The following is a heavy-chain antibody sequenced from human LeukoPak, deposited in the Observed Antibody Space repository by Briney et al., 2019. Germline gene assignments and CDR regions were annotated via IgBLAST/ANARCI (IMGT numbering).Heavy chain of an antibody. CDR2: IRYDGSNK. Sequence: PGGSLRLSCAASGFTFSSYGMHWVRQAPGKGLEWVAFIRYDGSNKYYADSVKGRLTISRDNSKNTLYLQMNSLRAEDTAVYYCAKDRPTGGAVAGKIDYWGQGTLVTVSS. J-gene: IGHJ4*02. D-gene: IGHD6-19*01. CDR3: AKDRPTGGAVAGKIDY. V-gene: IGHV3-30*02. CDR1: GFTFSSYG.